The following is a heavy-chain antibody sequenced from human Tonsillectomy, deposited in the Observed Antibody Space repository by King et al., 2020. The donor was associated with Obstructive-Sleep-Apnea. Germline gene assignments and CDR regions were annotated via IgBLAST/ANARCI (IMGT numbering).Heavy chain of an antibody. CDR1: GGSISSYY. CDR2: IYYSGST. V-gene: IGHV4-59*01. J-gene: IGHJ4*02. Sequence: QLQESGPGLVKPSETLSLTCTVSGGSISSYYWSWIRQPPGKGLEWIGHIYYSGSTNYNPSLKSRVTISVDTSKNQFSLKLSSVTAADTAVYYCARSRSGSLPDIAYWGQGTLVTVSS. CDR3: ARSRSGSLPDIAY. D-gene: IGHD1-26*01.